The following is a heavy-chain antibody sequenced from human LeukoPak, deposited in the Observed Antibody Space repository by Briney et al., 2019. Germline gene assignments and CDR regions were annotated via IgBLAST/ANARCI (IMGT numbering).Heavy chain of an antibody. Sequence: TGGSLRLSCAASGFTFSSYEMNWVRQAPGKGLEWVSAISGSGGSTYYADPVKGRFTISRDNSKNTLYLQMNSLRAEDTAVYYCAKPHYGSGSPLYFDYWGQGTLVTVSS. D-gene: IGHD3-10*01. J-gene: IGHJ4*02. CDR3: AKPHYGSGSPLYFDY. CDR2: ISGSGGST. V-gene: IGHV3-23*01. CDR1: GFTFSSYE.